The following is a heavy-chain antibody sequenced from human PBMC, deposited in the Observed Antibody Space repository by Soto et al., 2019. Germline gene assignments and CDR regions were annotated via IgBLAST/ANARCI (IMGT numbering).Heavy chain of an antibody. J-gene: IGHJ6*02. D-gene: IGHD3-22*01. CDR2: ISYDGSNK. Sequence: QVQLVESGGGVVQPGRSLRLSCAASGFTFSSYAMHWVRQAPGKGLEWVAVISYDGSNKYYADSVKGRFTISRDNSKNTLCLQMNSLRAEDTAVYYCARALIYYYRILLYYYYGMDVCGQGTTVTVSS. CDR1: GFTFSSYA. CDR3: ARALIYYYRILLYYYYGMDV. V-gene: IGHV3-30-3*01.